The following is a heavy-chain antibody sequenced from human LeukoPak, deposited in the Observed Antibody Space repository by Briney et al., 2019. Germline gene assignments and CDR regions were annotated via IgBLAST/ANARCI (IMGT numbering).Heavy chain of an antibody. J-gene: IGHJ4*02. CDR3: AKGLVGATLGYYFDY. CDR1: GFTLSSYT. CDR2: ISGSGGST. V-gene: IGHV3-23*01. D-gene: IGHD1-26*01. Sequence: GGSLRLSCAASGFTLSSYTMSWVRQAPGKGLEWVSAISGSGGSTYYADSVKGRFTISRDNSKNTLYLQMNSLRAEDTAVYYCAKGLVGATLGYYFDYWGQGTLVTVSS.